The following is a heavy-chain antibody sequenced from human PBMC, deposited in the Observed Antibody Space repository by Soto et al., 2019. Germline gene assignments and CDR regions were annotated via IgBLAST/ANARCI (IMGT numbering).Heavy chain of an antibody. CDR1: GFTFTTYY. CDR2: IKNDGSEQ. Sequence: GGSLRLSCAASGFTFTTYYMTWVPQAPGKGLEWVASIKNDGSEQYYVDSVKGRFTISRDNTKNSLYLQMNSLRAGDTALYYCSRENWFQDFWGQGTLVTVSS. J-gene: IGHJ4*02. D-gene: IGHD3-9*01. V-gene: IGHV3-7*03. CDR3: SRENWFQDF.